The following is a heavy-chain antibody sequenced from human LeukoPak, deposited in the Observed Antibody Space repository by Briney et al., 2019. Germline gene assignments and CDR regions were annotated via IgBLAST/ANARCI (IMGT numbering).Heavy chain of an antibody. CDR1: GGSISSSSYY. V-gene: IGHV4-39*01. Sequence: SETLSLTCTVSGGSISSSSYYWGWIRQPPGMGLECIGSIYYSGSTYYNPSLKSRVTISVDTSKSQFSLKPSSVTAADTAVYYCARYLMYYYDSSGPREDYWGQGTLVTVSS. CDR3: ARYLMYYYDSSGPREDY. CDR2: IYYSGST. D-gene: IGHD3-22*01. J-gene: IGHJ4*02.